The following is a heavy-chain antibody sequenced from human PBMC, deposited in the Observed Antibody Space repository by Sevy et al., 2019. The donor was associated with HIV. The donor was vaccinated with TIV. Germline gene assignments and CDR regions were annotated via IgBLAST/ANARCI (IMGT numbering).Heavy chain of an antibody. D-gene: IGHD6-19*01. CDR2: ISGSSSYI. V-gene: IGHV3-21*04. CDR3: AKEGQWLGKGYFDY. J-gene: IGHJ4*02. Sequence: GGSLRLSCAASGFTFNIYSMNWVRQAPGKGLEWVSSISGSSSYIFYADSVKGRFTISRDNSKNTLYLQMNSLRAEDTAVYYCAKEGQWLGKGYFDYWGQGTLVTVSS. CDR1: GFTFNIYS.